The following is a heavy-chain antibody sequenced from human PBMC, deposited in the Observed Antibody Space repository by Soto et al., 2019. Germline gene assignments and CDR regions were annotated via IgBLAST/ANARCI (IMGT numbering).Heavy chain of an antibody. D-gene: IGHD6-13*01. J-gene: IGHJ5*02. CDR3: ARGYCWFDP. Sequence: QVQLVDSGGGVVQPGKSLRLSCVASGFTFTTFAMHWVRQAPGKGLEWVAAISANGYNQIYAHAVKGRFTISRDNSKNTLYLQMNSLRAVDTAVYYCARGYCWFDPWGQGALVTVPS. CDR2: ISANGYNQ. CDR1: GFTFTTFA. V-gene: IGHV3-30*04.